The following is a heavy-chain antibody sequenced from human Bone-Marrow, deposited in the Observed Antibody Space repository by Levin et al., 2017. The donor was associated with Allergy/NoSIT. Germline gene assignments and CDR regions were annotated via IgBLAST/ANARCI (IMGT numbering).Heavy chain of an antibody. Sequence: GGSLRLSCEASGFTFNMYGMHWVRQAPGKGLEWLAVIWSDGSKKYYADSVKGRFTISRDNSKNMLYLQMNSLRADDTAVYYCARDRSDYSGFGPDYWGQGTLVTVSS. J-gene: IGHJ4*02. CDR3: ARDRSDYSGFGPDY. D-gene: IGHD2-15*01. CDR1: GFTFNMYG. V-gene: IGHV3-33*01. CDR2: IWSDGSKK.